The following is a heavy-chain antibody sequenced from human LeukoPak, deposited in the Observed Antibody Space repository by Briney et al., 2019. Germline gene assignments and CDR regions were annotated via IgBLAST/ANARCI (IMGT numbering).Heavy chain of an antibody. CDR1: GYTFTSYG. CDR3: ARDISRSAVAGPLFGY. CDR2: ISAYNGNT. Sequence: ASVKVSCKASGYTFTSYGISWVRQAPGQGLEWMGWISAYNGNTNYAQKLQGRVTMTTDTSTSTAYIELRSLRSDDTAVYYCARDISRSAVAGPLFGYWGQGTLVTVSS. D-gene: IGHD6-19*01. V-gene: IGHV1-18*01. J-gene: IGHJ4*02.